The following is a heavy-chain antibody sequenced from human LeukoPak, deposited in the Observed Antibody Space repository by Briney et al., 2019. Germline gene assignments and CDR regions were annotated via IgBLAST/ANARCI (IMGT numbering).Heavy chain of an antibody. Sequence: WIRQPPGKGLEWMGIIYPGDSDTRYSPSFQGQVTISADKSISTAYLQWSSLKASDTAMYYCVRRETMRDFDPWGQGTLVTVSS. J-gene: IGHJ5*02. CDR3: VRRETMRDFDP. V-gene: IGHV5-51*01. D-gene: IGHD3-22*01. CDR2: IYPGDSDT.